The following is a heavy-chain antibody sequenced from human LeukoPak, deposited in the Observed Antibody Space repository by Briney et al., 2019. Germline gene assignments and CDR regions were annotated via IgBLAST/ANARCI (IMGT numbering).Heavy chain of an antibody. J-gene: IGHJ4*02. CDR2: VYYSRST. CDR1: GGSVSSGSYY. CDR3: ARIHRCCSGGACYVLDN. D-gene: IGHD2-15*01. Sequence: PSETLSLTCTVSGGSVSSGSYYWSWIRQPPGRGLEWIGYVYYSRSTNYNPSFKSRITMSVDTSRNQFSLQLSSVTAADTAVYYCARIHRCCSGGACYVLDNWGQGTLVAVTS. V-gene: IGHV4-61*01.